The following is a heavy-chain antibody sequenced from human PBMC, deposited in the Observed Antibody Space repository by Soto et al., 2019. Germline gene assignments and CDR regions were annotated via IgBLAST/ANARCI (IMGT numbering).Heavy chain of an antibody. V-gene: IGHV3-30*18. CDR3: AKPMFSPTWIQPYYYYYYAMDV. D-gene: IGHD5-18*01. CDR2: ISYDGSNK. CDR1: GFTFSSYG. Sequence: PGGSLRLSCAASGFTFSSYGMHWVRQAPGKGLEWVAVISYDGSNKYYADSVKGRFTISRDNSKNTLYLQMNSLRAEDTAVYYCAKPMFSPTWIQPYYYYYYAMDVWGQGTTVTVSS. J-gene: IGHJ6*02.